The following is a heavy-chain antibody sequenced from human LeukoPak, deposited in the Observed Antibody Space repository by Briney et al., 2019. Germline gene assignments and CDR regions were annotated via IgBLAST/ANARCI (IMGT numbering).Heavy chain of an antibody. D-gene: IGHD6-13*01. CDR3: ANQKAGNRAAIGTYGY. CDR1: GFIFSSYA. V-gene: IGHV3-23*01. Sequence: GGSLRLSCAASGFIFSSYAMSWVRQAPGKGLEWVSGIGASGVGSYYADSVKGRFSVSRDNSKNTLYLQMNSLRVEDTAVYYCANQKAGNRAAIGTYGYWGQGTLVTVSS. J-gene: IGHJ4*02. CDR2: IGASGVGS.